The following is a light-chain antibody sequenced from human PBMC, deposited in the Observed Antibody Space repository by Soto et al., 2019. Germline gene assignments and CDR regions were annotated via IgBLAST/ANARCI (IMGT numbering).Light chain of an antibody. CDR3: QQAASFPFT. Sequence: DIQLTQSPASVSAAVGDRINISCRASQPIKTWLAWYQQKPGKGPKLLIYTASTLETGVPSRSSGSGSGTDFTLTISSLQPEDAAIYSCQQAASFPFTFGPGAKV. CDR2: TAS. V-gene: IGKV1-12*02. CDR1: QPIKTW. J-gene: IGKJ3*01.